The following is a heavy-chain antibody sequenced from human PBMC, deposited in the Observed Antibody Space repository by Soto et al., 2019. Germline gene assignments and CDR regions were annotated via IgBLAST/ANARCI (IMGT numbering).Heavy chain of an antibody. Sequence: SETLSLTCAVSGYSISSSNWWGWIRQPPGKGLEWIGYIYYSGTTYYNPSLKSRVTISVDTSKNQFSLKLSSVTAADTAVYYCARRYGYSFYYWGQGTLVTVSS. CDR2: IYYSGTT. D-gene: IGHD1-1*01. V-gene: IGHV4-28*01. CDR1: GYSISSSNW. CDR3: ARRYGYSFYY. J-gene: IGHJ4*02.